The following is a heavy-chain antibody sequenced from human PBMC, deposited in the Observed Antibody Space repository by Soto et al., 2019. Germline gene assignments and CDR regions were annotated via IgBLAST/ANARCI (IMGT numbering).Heavy chain of an antibody. CDR2: INPNSGGT. J-gene: IGHJ6*02. Sequence: GASVKVSCKASGYTFTGYYMHWVRQAPGQGLEWMGWINPNSGGTNYAQKFQGWVTMTRDTSISTAYMELSRLRSDDTAVYYCAREGEGNTVTTRLYYYYGMDVWGQGTTVTVSS. V-gene: IGHV1-2*04. D-gene: IGHD4-4*01. CDR1: GYTFTGYY. CDR3: AREGEGNTVTTRLYYYYGMDV.